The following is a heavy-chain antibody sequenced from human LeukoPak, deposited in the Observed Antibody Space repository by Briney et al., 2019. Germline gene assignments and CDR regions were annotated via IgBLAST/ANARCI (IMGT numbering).Heavy chain of an antibody. V-gene: IGHV3-23*01. J-gene: IGHJ4*02. Sequence: GASVRLSCAASGFPFSRYAMSWVRHARGGGLEWVSAISGSGGSTYYADSVKGRFTISRDNSKNTLYLQMNSLRAEDTAVYYCAKDARVRGVITLDYWGQGTLVTVSS. CDR1: GFPFSRYA. CDR3: AKDARVRGVITLDY. CDR2: ISGSGGST. D-gene: IGHD3-10*01.